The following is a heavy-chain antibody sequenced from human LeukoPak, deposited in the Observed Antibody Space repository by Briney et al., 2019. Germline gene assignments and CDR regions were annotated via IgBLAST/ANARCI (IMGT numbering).Heavy chain of an antibody. Sequence: GGSLRLSCAASGFTFSSYAMSWVRQAPGKGLEWVSGISWNSGSIGYADSVKGRFTISRDNAKNSLYLQMNSLRAEDTALYYCAKDKFSFTMVRGVIFDYWGQGTLVTVSS. CDR3: AKDKFSFTMVRGVIFDY. CDR2: ISWNSGSI. CDR1: GFTFSSYA. D-gene: IGHD3-10*01. J-gene: IGHJ4*02. V-gene: IGHV3-9*01.